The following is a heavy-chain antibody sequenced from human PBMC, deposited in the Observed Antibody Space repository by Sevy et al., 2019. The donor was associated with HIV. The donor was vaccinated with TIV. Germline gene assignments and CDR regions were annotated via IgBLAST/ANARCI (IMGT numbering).Heavy chain of an antibody. CDR2: VSQSGSA. D-gene: IGHD2-15*01. V-gene: IGHV4-34*01. CDR1: GVSFSDYY. J-gene: IGHJ4*01. Sequence: SETLSLTCAVSGVSFSDYYWAWIRQAPGKGLEWIGEVSQSGSANYNPSLRSRVIMSLDTSKNHVSLKLTFVTAADTAMYYCARGPLFSPEYCGGGTCPKIDFWSQGTLVTVSS. CDR3: ARGPLFSPEYCGGGTCPKIDF.